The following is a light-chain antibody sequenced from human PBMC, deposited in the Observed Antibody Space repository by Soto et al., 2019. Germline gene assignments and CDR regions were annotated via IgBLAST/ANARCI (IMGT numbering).Light chain of an antibody. CDR2: DDS. CDR3: QVWDSSSDHVV. Sequence: SYELTQTPSVSVAPGQTARITCGGNNIGSKSEHWYQQQPGQAPVLVVYDDSDRPSGIPERFSGSNSGNTATLTISRVEAGDEADYYCQVWDSSSDHVVFGGGTKVTVL. V-gene: IGLV3-21*02. J-gene: IGLJ2*01. CDR1: NIGSKS.